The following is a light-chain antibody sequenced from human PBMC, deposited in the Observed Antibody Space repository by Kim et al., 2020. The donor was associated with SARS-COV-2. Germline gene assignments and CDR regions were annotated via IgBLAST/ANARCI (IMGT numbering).Light chain of an antibody. CDR1: NIGSKN. CDR2: RDG. Sequence: SVALVQTARITCGGNNIGSKNVHWYQQKPGQAPVLVIYRDGDRPSGIPERFSGSNSGNTATLTISRAQAGDEADYYCQVWDSSPVVFGGGTQLTVL. J-gene: IGLJ2*01. V-gene: IGLV3-9*01. CDR3: QVWDSSPVV.